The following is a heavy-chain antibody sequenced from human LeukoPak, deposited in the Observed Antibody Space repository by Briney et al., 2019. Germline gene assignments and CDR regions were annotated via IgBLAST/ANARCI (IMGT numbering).Heavy chain of an antibody. CDR3: ARLRRNSDKSGFYYYYDY. CDR1: GLTFSSFS. Sequence: GGSLRLSCAASGLTFSSFSFNWVRQGPGKGLEWVSSINTVASYIYYADSVKGRFTISRDNAKNSLYLQKNSLRAEDTGVYYCARLRRNSDKSGFYYYYDYWGQGTLVTVSS. CDR2: INTVASYI. V-gene: IGHV3-21*06. D-gene: IGHD3-22*01. J-gene: IGHJ4*01.